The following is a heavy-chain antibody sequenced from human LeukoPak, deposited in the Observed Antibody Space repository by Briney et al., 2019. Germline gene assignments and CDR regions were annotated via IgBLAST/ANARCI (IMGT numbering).Heavy chain of an antibody. CDR3: GTYARYYSSSSGDY. D-gene: IGHD6-6*01. CDR2: FDPEDGET. V-gene: IGHV1-24*01. Sequence: GASVKVSCKVSGHTLTELSMHWVRQAPGKGLEWMGGFDPEDGETIYARKFQGRVTMTEDTSTDTAYMELSSLRSEDTAVYYCGTYARYYSSSSGDYWGQGTLVTVSS. J-gene: IGHJ4*02. CDR1: GHTLTELS.